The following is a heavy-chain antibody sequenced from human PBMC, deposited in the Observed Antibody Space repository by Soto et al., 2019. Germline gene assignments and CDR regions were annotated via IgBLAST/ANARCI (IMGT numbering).Heavy chain of an antibody. CDR1: GDYMSYYY. D-gene: IGHD7-27*01. J-gene: IGHJ4*02. Sequence: SETLSLTCTGSGDYMSYYYWSWFRQPPGKGLEWVGYIYYTGSTKYNPSLKSRVTVSLDTSKNHFSLILSSVTAADTAVYYCARITRSPNSGYFDFWGQGALVTRLL. CDR2: IYYTGST. V-gene: IGHV4-59*01. CDR3: ARITRSPNSGYFDF.